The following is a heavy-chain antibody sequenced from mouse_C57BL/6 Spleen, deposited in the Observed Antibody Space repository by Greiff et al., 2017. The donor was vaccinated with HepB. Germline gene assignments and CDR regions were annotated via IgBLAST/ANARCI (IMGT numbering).Heavy chain of an antibody. D-gene: IGHD1-1*01. CDR1: GYTFTSYG. Sequence: VQLQQSGAELARPGASVKLSCKASGYTFTSYGISWVKQRTGQGLEWIGEIYPRSGNTYYNEKFKGKATLTADKSSSTAYMELRSLTSEDSAVYFCARRGPLYGSSLYYFDYWGQGTTLTVSS. CDR2: IYPRSGNT. CDR3: ARRGPLYGSSLYYFDY. J-gene: IGHJ2*01. V-gene: IGHV1-81*01.